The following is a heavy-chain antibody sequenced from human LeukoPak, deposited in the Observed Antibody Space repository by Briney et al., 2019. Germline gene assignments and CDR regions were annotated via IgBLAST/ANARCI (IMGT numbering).Heavy chain of an antibody. CDR2: ITGSADRT. CDR1: GFTFSTYA. Sequence: GGSLRLSCSASGFTFSTYAMSWVHQAPGKGLEWVSAITGSADRTHYADSVKGRFTISRDNSKNIVYLQMNSLRAKDTAVYFCARPQVVVLNPFDYWGQGTLVTVSS. CDR3: ARPQVVVLNPFDY. V-gene: IGHV3-23*01. J-gene: IGHJ4*02. D-gene: IGHD3-10*01.